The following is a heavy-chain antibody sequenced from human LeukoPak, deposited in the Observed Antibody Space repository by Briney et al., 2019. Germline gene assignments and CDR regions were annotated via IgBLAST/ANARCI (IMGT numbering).Heavy chain of an antibody. Sequence: ASVKVSCKASGYTFTDYYTHWLRQAPGQGLEWMGWINPDSGGPNYAQKFQGRVTMTRDTSISTAYMELSRLRSDDTAVYYCARVPTRPGYDILTGYPEIVFDYWGQGTLVTVSS. CDR1: GYTFTDYY. CDR2: INPDSGGP. CDR3: ARVPTRPGYDILTGYPEIVFDY. J-gene: IGHJ4*02. V-gene: IGHV1-2*02. D-gene: IGHD3-9*01.